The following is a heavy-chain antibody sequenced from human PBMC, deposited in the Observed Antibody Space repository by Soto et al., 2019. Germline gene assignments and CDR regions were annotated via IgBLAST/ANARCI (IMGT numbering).Heavy chain of an antibody. J-gene: IGHJ4*02. CDR3: ARVRRVGSTTFDS. V-gene: IGHV4-30-4*01. CDR1: GGSIRSEDYY. CDR2: ISYSGST. D-gene: IGHD1-26*01. Sequence: QVQLQESGPGLVKPSQTLSLTCTVSGGSIRSEDYYWSWIRQPPGKGLEWIGYISYSGSTAYKSSIRNRVIISVATSKTQVSLKLNSATAADTAVYYCARVRRVGSTTFDSWGQGTLVTVSS.